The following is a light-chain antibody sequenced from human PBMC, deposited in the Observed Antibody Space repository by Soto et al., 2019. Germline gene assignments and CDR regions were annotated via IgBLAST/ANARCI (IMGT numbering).Light chain of an antibody. CDR1: SSDVGGYHY. J-gene: IGLJ2*01. CDR3: CLYTGSYNFAV. Sequence: QSALTQPRSVSGSPGQSVTLSCTGTSSDVGGYHYVSWYQHHPGKAPKFIIYNFTTRPPGIPNRFSGSKSGNTASLTISGLQADDEADYYCCLYTGSYNFAVFGGGTKLTVL. V-gene: IGLV2-11*01. CDR2: NFT.